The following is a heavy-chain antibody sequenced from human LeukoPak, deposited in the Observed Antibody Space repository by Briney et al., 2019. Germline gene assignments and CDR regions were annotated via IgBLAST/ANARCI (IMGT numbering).Heavy chain of an antibody. CDR2: ISYDGSNK. J-gene: IGHJ4*02. Sequence: GRSLRLSCAASGFTFSSYAMHWVRQAPGKGLEWVAVISYDGSNKYYADSVKGRFTISRDNSKNTLYLQMNGLRAEDTAAYYCASPSSSSHYWGQGTLVTVSS. D-gene: IGHD6-6*01. V-gene: IGHV3-30-3*01. CDR3: ASPSSSSHY. CDR1: GFTFSSYA.